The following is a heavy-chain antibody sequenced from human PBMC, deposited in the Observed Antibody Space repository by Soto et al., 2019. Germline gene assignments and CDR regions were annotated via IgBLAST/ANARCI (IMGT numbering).Heavy chain of an antibody. J-gene: IGHJ4*02. D-gene: IGHD3-10*01. CDR2: ISAYIVNT. CDR3: ARLYGYARSITMVRGVIPKYFDY. Sequence: ASVKVSCKASGYTFTSYGISWVRQAPGQGLEWMGWISAYIVNTNYAQKLQGRVTRTTDTSTSTAYMELRRLRSHDAAVYYCARLYGYARSITMVRGVIPKYFDYWGQGTLVTVSS. CDR1: GYTFTSYG. V-gene: IGHV1-18*01.